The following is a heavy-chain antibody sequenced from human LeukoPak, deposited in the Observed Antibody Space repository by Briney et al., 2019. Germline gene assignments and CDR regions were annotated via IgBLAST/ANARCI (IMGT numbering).Heavy chain of an antibody. CDR3: ARGESDSPGLFSGNWFDP. CDR1: GGSFSGYY. CDR2: INHSGST. D-gene: IGHD3-22*01. V-gene: IGHV4-34*01. J-gene: IGHJ5*02. Sequence: SETLSLTCAVYGGSFSGYYWSWIRQPPGKGLEWIGEINHSGSTNYNPSLKSRVTISVDTSKNQFSLKLSSVTAADTAVYYCARGESDSPGLFSGNWFDPWGQGTLVTVSS.